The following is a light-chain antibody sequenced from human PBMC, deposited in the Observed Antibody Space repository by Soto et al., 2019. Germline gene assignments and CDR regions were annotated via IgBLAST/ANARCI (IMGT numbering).Light chain of an antibody. V-gene: IGLV2-14*01. Sequence: QSALTQPASVSGSPGQSITISCTGTSSDVGGYNYVSWYQLHPGKAPKLIIYEVNNRPSGLSNRFSGSKSGNTASLTISGLQADDEGDYYCSSYTSGSTVIFGGGTKLTVL. CDR3: SSYTSGSTVI. CDR2: EVN. CDR1: SSDVGGYNY. J-gene: IGLJ2*01.